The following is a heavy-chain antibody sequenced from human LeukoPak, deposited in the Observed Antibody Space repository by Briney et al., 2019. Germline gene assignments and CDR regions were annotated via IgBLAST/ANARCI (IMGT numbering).Heavy chain of an antibody. V-gene: IGHV3-30*03. CDR3: ASGSYYEGGNYFDY. CDR2: ISYDGSNK. D-gene: IGHD1-26*01. Sequence: GRSLRLSCAASGFTFSSYGMHWVRQAPGKGLEWVAVISYDGSNKYYADSVKGRFTISRDNSKNTLYLQMNSLRAEDTAVYYCASGSYYEGGNYFDYWGQGTLVTVSS. CDR1: GFTFSSYG. J-gene: IGHJ4*02.